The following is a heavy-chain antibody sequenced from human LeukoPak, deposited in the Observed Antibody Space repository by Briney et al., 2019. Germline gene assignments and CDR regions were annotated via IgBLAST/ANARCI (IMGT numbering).Heavy chain of an antibody. V-gene: IGHV4-4*02. CDR3: SRENGAFSPFGY. CDR2: VSLSGLT. CDR1: GGSITITNW. D-gene: IGHD2-8*01. J-gene: IGHJ4*02. Sequence: SETLSLTCGVSGGSITITNWWSWVRQPPGQGLEWIGEVSLSGLTNYNPSLSSRVIMALDTSKNHLSLNLTSVTAADTAVYYCSRENGAFSPFGYWGQGTLVTVPS.